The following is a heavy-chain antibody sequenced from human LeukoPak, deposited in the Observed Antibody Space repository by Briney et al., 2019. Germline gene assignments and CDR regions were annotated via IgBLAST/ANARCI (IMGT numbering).Heavy chain of an antibody. CDR1: GFTFSSYS. V-gene: IGHV3-21*01. CDR2: ISSSSLYI. Sequence: GGSLRLSCAASGFTFSSYSMNWVRQAPGKGLEWVSSISSSSLYIYYADSVKGRFAISRDNAKNSLYLQMNSLRAEDTAVYYCARGIAAAGIDYWGQGTLVTVSS. CDR3: ARGIAAAGIDY. D-gene: IGHD6-13*01. J-gene: IGHJ4*02.